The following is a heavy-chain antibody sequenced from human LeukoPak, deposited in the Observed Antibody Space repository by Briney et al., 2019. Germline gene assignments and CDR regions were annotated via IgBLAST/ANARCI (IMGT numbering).Heavy chain of an antibody. Sequence: GESLKISCKGSGYTFTTYCIGWVRQMARRGLEWMGIIYPGDSDPRYSPSFQGQVTISADKSISTAYLQWSSMRASDGAMYYCVRHGLGSSWFGFDYWGQGTLVTVSS. J-gene: IGHJ4*02. CDR2: IYPGDSDP. CDR1: GYTFTTYC. V-gene: IGHV5-51*01. D-gene: IGHD6-13*01. CDR3: VRHGLGSSWFGFDY.